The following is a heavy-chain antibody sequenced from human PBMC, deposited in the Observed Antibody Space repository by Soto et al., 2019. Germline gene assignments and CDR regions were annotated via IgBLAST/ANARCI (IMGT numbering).Heavy chain of an antibody. Sequence: VGSLRLCCAASGVTFISYSMNWVRQAPGKGLEWVSSISSSSSYIYYADSVKGRFTISRDNAKNSLYLQMNSLRAEDTAVYYCARDPTAVTSRFDPWGQGTLVTVSS. CDR3: ARDPTAVTSRFDP. J-gene: IGHJ5*02. CDR2: ISSSSSYI. V-gene: IGHV3-21*01. D-gene: IGHD4-4*01. CDR1: GVTFISYS.